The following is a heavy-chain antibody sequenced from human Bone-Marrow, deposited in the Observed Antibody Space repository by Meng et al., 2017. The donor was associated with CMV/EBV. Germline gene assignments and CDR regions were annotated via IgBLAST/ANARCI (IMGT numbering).Heavy chain of an antibody. Sequence: GSLRLSCTVSGGSISSSSYYWGWIRQPPGKGLEWIGSIYYSGSTYYNPSLKSRVTISVDTSKNQFSLKLSSVTAADTAVYYCARAAAARPKPKGVFADWGQGPRVTGYS. D-gene: IGHD6-6*01. CDR1: GGSISSSSYY. J-gene: IGHJ4*01. V-gene: IGHV4-39*07. CDR2: IYYSGST. CDR3: ARAAAARPKPKGVFAD.